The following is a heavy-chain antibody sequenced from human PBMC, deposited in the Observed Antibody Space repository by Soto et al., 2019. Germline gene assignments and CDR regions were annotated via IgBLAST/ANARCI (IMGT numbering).Heavy chain of an antibody. J-gene: IGHJ4*02. CDR3: AHRRGAAAVAY. Sequence: HITLKESGPTLVKPTQTLTLTCSFSGFSLSSSGVAVGWIRQPPGKALEWLALIYWDDDERYSPSLQRRLTISKDTSKNQVVLRMTNMDPSDTGTYYCAHRRGAAAVAYWGQGTLVTVSS. V-gene: IGHV2-5*02. D-gene: IGHD6-13*01. CDR1: GFSLSSSGVA. CDR2: IYWDDDE.